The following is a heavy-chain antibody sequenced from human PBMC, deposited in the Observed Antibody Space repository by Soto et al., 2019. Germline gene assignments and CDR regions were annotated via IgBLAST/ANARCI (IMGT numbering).Heavy chain of an antibody. D-gene: IGHD2-15*01. CDR2: IIPIFGTA. Sequence: QVQLVQSGAEVKKPGSSVKVSCKASGGTFSSYAISWVRQAPGQGLEWMGGIIPIFGTANYAQKFQGRVTSTAVESTSTDYMELSRLRSEDTAVYYCSRVVVVAGLVPEYYYYYGMDVWGQGTTVTVSS. CDR3: SRVVVVAGLVPEYYYYYGMDV. CDR1: GGTFSSYA. J-gene: IGHJ6*02. V-gene: IGHV1-69*01.